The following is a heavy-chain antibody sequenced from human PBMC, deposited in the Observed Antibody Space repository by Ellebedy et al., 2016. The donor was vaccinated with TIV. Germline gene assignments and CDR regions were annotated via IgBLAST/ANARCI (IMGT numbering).Heavy chain of an antibody. Sequence: SETLSLICTVSGGSISNYYWSWIRQPPGKGLEWIGYIYYSGSTDYNPSLKSRVTISVDTSKNQFSLKLTSVTAADTAVYFCARDKNYDSSGYVGAFNMWGQGTRVTVSS. CDR2: IYYSGST. V-gene: IGHV4-59*01. CDR1: GGSISNYY. CDR3: ARDKNYDSSGYVGAFNM. D-gene: IGHD3-22*01. J-gene: IGHJ3*02.